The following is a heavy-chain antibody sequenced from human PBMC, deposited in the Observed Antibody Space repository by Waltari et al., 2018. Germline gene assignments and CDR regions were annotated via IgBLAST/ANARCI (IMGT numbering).Heavy chain of an antibody. V-gene: IGHV1-2*02. Sequence: QVQLVQSGAEVKKPGASVKVSCKASGYTFIDYYIHWVRQAPGQGLEWMGWITPNSGGTNYAQKFQGRVTMTRDTSISTAYMELNRLTSDDTAVYFCARETGTAPHDACEIWGQGTMVTVSS. CDR2: ITPNSGGT. J-gene: IGHJ3*02. CDR3: ARETGTAPHDACEI. CDR1: GYTFIDYY. D-gene: IGHD1-1*01.